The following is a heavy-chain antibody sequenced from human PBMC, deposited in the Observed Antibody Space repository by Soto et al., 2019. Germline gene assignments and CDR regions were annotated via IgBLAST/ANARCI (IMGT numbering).Heavy chain of an antibody. V-gene: IGHV1-69*01. J-gene: IGHJ3*02. CDR1: GGTFSSYA. D-gene: IGHD3-22*01. CDR3: ARVGYYDSSGYYQGAFDI. CDR2: IIPIFGTA. Sequence: QVQLVQSGAEVKKPGSSVKVSCKASGGTFSSYAISWVRQAPGQGLEWMGGIIPIFGTANYAQKFQGRVTITADEPTSTAYMELSSLRSEDTAVYYWARVGYYDSSGYYQGAFDIWGQGTIVTVSS.